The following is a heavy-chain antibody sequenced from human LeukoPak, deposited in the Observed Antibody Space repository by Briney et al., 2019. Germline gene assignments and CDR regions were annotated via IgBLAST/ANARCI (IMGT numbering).Heavy chain of an antibody. V-gene: IGHV3-23*01. CDR2: ISGSGGST. CDR1: GFTFSSYA. Sequence: GGSLRLSCAASGFTFSSYAMSWVRQAPGKGLEWVSAISGSGGSTYYADSVKGRFTISRDNSKNTLYLQMNSLRAEDTAVYYCAKDLGYKTYYYGSSGYQPAFDYWGQGTLVTVSS. CDR3: AKDLGYKTYYYGSSGYQPAFDY. J-gene: IGHJ4*02. D-gene: IGHD3-22*01.